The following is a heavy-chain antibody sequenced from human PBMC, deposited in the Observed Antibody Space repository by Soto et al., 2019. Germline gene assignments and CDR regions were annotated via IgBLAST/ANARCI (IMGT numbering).Heavy chain of an antibody. J-gene: IGHJ6*02. CDR3: ARVIFKSLTLITPYYHSGMDV. D-gene: IGHD3-16*01. V-gene: IGHV6-1*01. CDR2: TYYKSKWYN. Sequence: SKTLSLTCAVSGDSVSSDSATWNWIRQSPSRGLEWLGRTYYKSKWYNDYAVSVKSRITINAATSRNQFSLHLNSVTPEDTAVYYSARVIFKSLTLITPYYHSGMDVWGQGTTVTVSS. CDR1: GDSVSSDSAT.